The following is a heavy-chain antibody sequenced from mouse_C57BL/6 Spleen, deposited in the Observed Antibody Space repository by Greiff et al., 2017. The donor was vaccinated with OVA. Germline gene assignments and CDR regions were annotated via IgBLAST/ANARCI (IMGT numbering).Heavy chain of an antibody. CDR2: IYPGSGST. CDR3: AREDGNYSFDY. Sequence: QVQLQQSGAELVKPGASVKMSCKASGYTFTSYWITWVKQRPGQGLEWIGDIYPGSGSTNYNETFKSKSTLTVETSSSTAYMQLSSPTSEDSAVYYCAREDGNYSFDYWGQGTTLTVSS. J-gene: IGHJ2*01. D-gene: IGHD2-1*01. V-gene: IGHV1-55*01. CDR1: GYTFTSYW.